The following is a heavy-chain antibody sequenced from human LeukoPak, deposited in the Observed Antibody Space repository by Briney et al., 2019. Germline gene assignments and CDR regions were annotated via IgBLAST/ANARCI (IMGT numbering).Heavy chain of an antibody. CDR1: GFTFSSYS. CDR2: ISSSSSYI. Sequence: PGGSLRLSCAASGFTFSSYSMNWVRQAPGKGLEWVSSISSSSSYIYYADSVKGRFTISRDNAKNSLYLQMNSLGAEDTAVYYCARDLAEKGMWYSSGCVNYWGQGTLVTVSS. D-gene: IGHD6-19*01. J-gene: IGHJ4*02. CDR3: ARDLAEKGMWYSSGCVNY. V-gene: IGHV3-21*01.